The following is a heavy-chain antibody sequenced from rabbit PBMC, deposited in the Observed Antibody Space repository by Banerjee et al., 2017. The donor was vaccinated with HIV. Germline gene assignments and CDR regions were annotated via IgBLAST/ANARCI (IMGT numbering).Heavy chain of an antibody. CDR1: GFSFSSGYY. CDR3: ARSGGGAGDDAGTVDYFKL. V-gene: IGHV1S40*01. CDR2: IGIGAGNT. Sequence: QSLEESGGDLVKPGASLTLTCTASGFSFSSGYYMGWVRQAPGKGLEWIACIGIGAGNTYYATWAKGRFTISKTSSTTVTLQMTSLTAADTATYFCARSGGGAGDDAGTVDYFKLWGQGTLVTVS. J-gene: IGHJ4*01. D-gene: IGHD4-2*01.